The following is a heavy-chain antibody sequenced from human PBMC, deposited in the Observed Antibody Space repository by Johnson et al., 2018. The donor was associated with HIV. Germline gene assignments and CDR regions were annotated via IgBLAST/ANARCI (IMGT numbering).Heavy chain of an antibody. V-gene: IGHV3-23*04. CDR3: ARDPNARYYDILTGYYSYAFDI. Sequence: VQLVESGGDLVQPGGSLRLSCAASGLAFSSFAMSWVRQAPGRGLEWVSAISGSGGSTYYADSVKGRFTISRDNSMDTLYLQMNSLRAGDTAVYYCARDPNARYYDILTGYYSYAFDIWGQGTMVTVSS. CDR2: ISGSGGST. J-gene: IGHJ3*02. D-gene: IGHD3-9*01. CDR1: GLAFSSFA.